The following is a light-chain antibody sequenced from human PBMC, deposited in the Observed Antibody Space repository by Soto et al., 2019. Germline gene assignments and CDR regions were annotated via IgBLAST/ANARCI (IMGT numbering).Light chain of an antibody. V-gene: IGLV2-14*03. Sequence: QSALTQPASVSGSPGQSITISCTGTSSDVGGYNYVSWYQQHPGRAPKLLIYDVSNRPSGVSNRFSGSKSGKTASLTISGLQAEDDADYYCNSYRSSSTRYVFGSGTKVTVL. CDR3: NSYRSSSTRYV. J-gene: IGLJ1*01. CDR1: SSDVGGYNY. CDR2: DVS.